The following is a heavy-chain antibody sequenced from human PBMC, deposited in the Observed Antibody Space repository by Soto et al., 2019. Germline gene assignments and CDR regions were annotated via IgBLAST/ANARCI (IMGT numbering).Heavy chain of an antibody. CDR3: ARHGSSSWQEPPGVQH. CDR2: IYYSGST. V-gene: IGHV4-59*08. CDR1: GGSISSYY. Sequence: QVQLQESGPGLVKPSETLSLTCTVSGGSISSYYWSWIRQPPGKGLEWIGYIYYSGSTNYNPSLKSRVTISVDRSKTQFSLKLSSVTAADTVVYYCARHGSSSWQEPPGVQHWGQGTLVTVSS. D-gene: IGHD6-13*01. J-gene: IGHJ1*01.